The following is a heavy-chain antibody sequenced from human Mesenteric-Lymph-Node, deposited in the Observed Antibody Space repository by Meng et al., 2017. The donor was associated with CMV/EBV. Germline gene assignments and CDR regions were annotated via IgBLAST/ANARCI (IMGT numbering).Heavy chain of an antibody. V-gene: IGHV3-7*01. CDR3: ASESGRLYYYYYGMDV. CDR2: IKQDGSEK. J-gene: IGHJ6*02. CDR1: GFTFSSYW. Sequence: GESLKISFAASGFTFSSYWMSWVRQAPGKGLEWVANIKQDGSEKYYVDSVNGRFTISRDNAKNSVYLQMNSLRAEDTAVYYCASESGRLYYYYYGMDVWGQGTTVTVSS. D-gene: IGHD7-27*01.